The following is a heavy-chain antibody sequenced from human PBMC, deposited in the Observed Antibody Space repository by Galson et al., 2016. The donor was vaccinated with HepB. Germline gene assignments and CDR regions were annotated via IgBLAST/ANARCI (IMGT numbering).Heavy chain of an antibody. V-gene: IGHV3-33*01. Sequence: SLRLSCAASGFTFSSHGMHWVRQTPGKGLEWVALIWSDGSNKYYADSVKGRFTISRDNSKNTLCLQMNSLTADDTAVYSCAREAAVAAFAVLWGWGQGTLVTVSS. CDR1: GFTFSSHG. CDR2: IWSDGSNK. J-gene: IGHJ4*02. CDR3: AREAAVAAFAVLWG. D-gene: IGHD6-19*01.